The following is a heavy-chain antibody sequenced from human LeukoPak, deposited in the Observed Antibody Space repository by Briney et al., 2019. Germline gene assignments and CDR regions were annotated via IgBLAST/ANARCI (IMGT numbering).Heavy chain of an antibody. Sequence: SETLSLTCTVSGGSISSYYWSWIRQPPGKGLEWIGYIYYSGSTNYNPSLKSRVTISVDTSKNQFSLKLSSVTAADTAVYYCARGKAVDIVATTYWYFDLWGRGTLVTVSS. V-gene: IGHV4-59*01. CDR1: GGSISSYY. CDR3: ARGKAVDIVATTYWYFDL. CDR2: IYYSGST. D-gene: IGHD5-12*01. J-gene: IGHJ2*01.